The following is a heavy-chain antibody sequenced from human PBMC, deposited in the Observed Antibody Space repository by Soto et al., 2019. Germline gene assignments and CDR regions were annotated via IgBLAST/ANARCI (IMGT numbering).Heavy chain of an antibody. J-gene: IGHJ4*02. V-gene: IGHV2-5*02. D-gene: IGHD2-15*01. CDR2: IYWDDDK. Sequence: QITLKESGPTLVKPTQTLTLTCTFSGFSLSTSGVGVGWIRQPPGKALEWLALIYWDDDKRYSPSLKSRLTNTKDTSKNQEVLTMTNMDPVDTATYYCAHRPSYCSGGSCYSGFDYWGQGTLVTVSS. CDR1: GFSLSTSGVG. CDR3: AHRPSYCSGGSCYSGFDY.